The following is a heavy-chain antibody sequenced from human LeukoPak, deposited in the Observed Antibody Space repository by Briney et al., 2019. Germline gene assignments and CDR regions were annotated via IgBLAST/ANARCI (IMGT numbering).Heavy chain of an antibody. J-gene: IGHJ4*02. V-gene: IGHV1-18*01. CDR2: ISVYNGHT. D-gene: IGHD3-10*01. Sequence: ASVNVSRKASGYTFTNYGISWVRQAPGQGLEWMGWISVYNGHTNYAQTLQGRVTMTTDTSTTTAYMELRSLRSDDTAVYYCARDYYYGSGTYYNVFDYWGQGTLVTVSS. CDR3: ARDYYYGSGTYYNVFDY. CDR1: GYTFTNYG.